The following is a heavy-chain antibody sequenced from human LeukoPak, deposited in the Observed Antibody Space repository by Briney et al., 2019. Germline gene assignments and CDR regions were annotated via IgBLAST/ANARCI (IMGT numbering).Heavy chain of an antibody. D-gene: IGHD3-22*01. Sequence: ASXXVSCKASGYTFTSYFMHWVRQAPGQGLEWMGIINPSGGSTSYAQKFQGRVTMTRDTSTSTVYMELSSLRSEDTAVYYCARDASPHDYYDSSGYFYWGQGTLVTVSS. CDR3: ARDASPHDYYDSSGYFY. CDR1: GYTFTSYF. CDR2: INPSGGST. V-gene: IGHV1-46*01. J-gene: IGHJ4*02.